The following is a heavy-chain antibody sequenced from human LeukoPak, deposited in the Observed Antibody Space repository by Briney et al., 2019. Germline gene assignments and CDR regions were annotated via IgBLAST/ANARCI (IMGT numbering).Heavy chain of an antibody. Sequence: ASVKVSCKASGYTFTSYGISWVRRAPGQGLEWMGWISAYNGNTNYAQKLQGRVTMTTDTSTSTAYMELRSLRSDDTAVYYCARANVLLWFGELRNLNWFDPWGQGTLVTVSS. J-gene: IGHJ5*02. CDR3: ARANVLLWFGELRNLNWFDP. V-gene: IGHV1-18*01. CDR2: ISAYNGNT. CDR1: GYTFTSYG. D-gene: IGHD3-10*01.